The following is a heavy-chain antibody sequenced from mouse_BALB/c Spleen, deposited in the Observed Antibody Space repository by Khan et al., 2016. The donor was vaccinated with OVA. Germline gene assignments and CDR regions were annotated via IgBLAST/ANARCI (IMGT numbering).Heavy chain of an antibody. Sequence: QVQLQQSGTELVRPGTSVKMSCKAAGYTFTNFWIGWVKQRPGHGLEWIGDIYPGGGYTNYNEKFKGKATLTADTSSSTAYMQRSSLTSEDSAGYYCARREAARSTWDYIDYWGQGTTLTVSS. J-gene: IGHJ2*01. V-gene: IGHV1-63*02. D-gene: IGHD6-1*01. CDR1: GYTFTNFW. CDR3: ARREAARSTWDYIDY. CDR2: IYPGGGYT.